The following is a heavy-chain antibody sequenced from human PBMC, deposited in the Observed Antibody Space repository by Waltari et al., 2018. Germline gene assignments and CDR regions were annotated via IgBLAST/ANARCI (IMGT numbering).Heavy chain of an antibody. V-gene: IGHV3-7*04. CDR3: ARAPVQGAMRGYYYYGMDV. CDR2: IKQDGSGK. J-gene: IGHJ6*02. Sequence: EVQLVESGGGLVQPGGSLRLSCAASGFTFSSYWMSWVRQAPGKGLEWVANIKQDGSGKYYVYSVKGRFTISRDNAKNSLYLQMNSRRAEDTAVYYCARAPVQGAMRGYYYYGMDVWGQGTTVTVSS. CDR1: GFTFSSYW. D-gene: IGHD3-10*01.